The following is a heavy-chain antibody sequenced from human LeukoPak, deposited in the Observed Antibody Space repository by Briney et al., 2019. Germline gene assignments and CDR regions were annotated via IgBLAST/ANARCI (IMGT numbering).Heavy chain of an antibody. CDR2: IFTSGTT. D-gene: IGHD6-13*01. J-gene: IGHJ4*02. CDR1: GGSISSYY. CDR3: AQGTPGSSNWY. V-gene: IGHV4-4*07. Sequence: SETLSLTCTVSGGSISSYYLNWIRQPAGTELEWIGRIFTSGTTNYNPSLKSRVTMTVDTSKNQFSLRLSSVTAADTAVYYCAQGTPGSSNWYWGQGTLVTVSS.